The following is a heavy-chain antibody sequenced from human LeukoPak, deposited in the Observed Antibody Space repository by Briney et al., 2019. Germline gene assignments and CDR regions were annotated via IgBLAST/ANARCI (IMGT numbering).Heavy chain of an antibody. J-gene: IGHJ4*02. CDR1: GFTFSTYW. CDR2: VKSKADDGTT. Sequence: GGSLRLSCAASGFTFSTYWMSWVRQAAGKGLEWVGRVKSKADDGTTDYAAPVKGRFTISRDDSKNTLYLQMNSLKTEDTAVYYCTTGERRFDSSGYYPYYFDYWGQGTLVTVSS. V-gene: IGHV3-15*01. CDR3: TTGERRFDSSGYYPYYFDY. D-gene: IGHD3-22*01.